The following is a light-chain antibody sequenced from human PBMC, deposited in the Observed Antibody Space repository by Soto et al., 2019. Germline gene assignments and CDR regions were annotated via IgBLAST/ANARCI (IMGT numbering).Light chain of an antibody. Sequence: QSVLTQPASVSGSPGQSITISCSGISPDFGVSWYQHFPGKAPKLLIFEVPNRPSGVSTRFSGSKSGNMAFLTISGLQSEDEGLYHCSSYSSTTTLFGGGTKLTVL. CDR3: SSYSSTTTL. J-gene: IGLJ2*01. CDR2: EVP. CDR1: SPDFG. V-gene: IGLV2-14*01.